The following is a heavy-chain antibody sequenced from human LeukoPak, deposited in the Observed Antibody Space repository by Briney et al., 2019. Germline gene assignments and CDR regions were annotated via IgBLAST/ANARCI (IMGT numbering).Heavy chain of an antibody. D-gene: IGHD2-21*02. J-gene: IGHJ4*02. Sequence: GGSLRLSCAASGLAFNNYALHWVRQSSGKRLEWVSGIGSSGGGTYYADSVKGRFTISRDTSKDTVYLQMNSLRADDTAMYYCVRDNPRCCGVVPANIDDLWGQGTLVTVSS. V-gene: IGHV3-23*01. CDR3: VRDNPRCCGVVPANIDDL. CDR1: GLAFNNYA. CDR2: IGSSGGGT.